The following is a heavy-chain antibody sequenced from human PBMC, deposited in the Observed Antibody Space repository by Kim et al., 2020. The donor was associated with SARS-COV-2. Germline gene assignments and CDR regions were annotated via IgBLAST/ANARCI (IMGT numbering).Heavy chain of an antibody. Sequence: ADTLKRRFTNCRDNAKNTLDLQMNSLRASDTAVYYCAKWGATTPNDHDYWGQGALVTVSS. D-gene: IGHD1-1*01. V-gene: IGHV3-30*02. J-gene: IGHJ4*02. CDR3: AKWGATTPNDHDY.